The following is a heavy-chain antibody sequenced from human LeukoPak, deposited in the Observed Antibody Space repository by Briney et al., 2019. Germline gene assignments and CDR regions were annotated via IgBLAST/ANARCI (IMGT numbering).Heavy chain of an antibody. D-gene: IGHD6-6*01. J-gene: IGHJ4*02. CDR1: GFTFSSYA. Sequence: GGSLRLSCAASGFTFSSYAMSWVRQAPGKGLEWVSAISGSGGSTYYADSVKGRFTISRDNSKNTLYLQMSSLRAEDTAVYYCAPVTYSSSDFGYWGQGILVTVSS. CDR3: APVTYSSSDFGY. V-gene: IGHV3-23*01. CDR2: ISGSGGST.